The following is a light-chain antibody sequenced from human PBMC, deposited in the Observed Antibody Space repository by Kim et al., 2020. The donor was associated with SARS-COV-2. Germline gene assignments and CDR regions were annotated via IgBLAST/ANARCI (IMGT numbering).Light chain of an antibody. Sequence: ASVGDRVTITCRASQGINSALSWYQQKPGKAPKLLIYDASSLESGVPSRFSGSGSGTDFTLTITSLQPEDFATYYCQQFNNYPPTFGGGTKVDIK. J-gene: IGKJ4*01. CDR1: QGINSA. CDR3: QQFNNYPPT. CDR2: DAS. V-gene: IGKV1D-13*01.